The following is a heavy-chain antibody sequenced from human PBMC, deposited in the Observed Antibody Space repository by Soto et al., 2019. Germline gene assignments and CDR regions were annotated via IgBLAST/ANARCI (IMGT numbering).Heavy chain of an antibody. V-gene: IGHV1-69*08. J-gene: IGHJ6*03. CDR3: ARDQHCSVSTCFGYPDV. CDR2: IIPLLGLT. Sequence: QVQLLQSGAEMKKPGSSVTVSCHASGDTFSTHTITWVRQAPGQGLEWVGRIIPLLGLTDYAQKFLGRVTIRAGQATSTAYVVLSSLTSKDTALYYCARDQHCSVSTCFGYPDVWGIGTAVTVSS. CDR1: GDTFSTHT. D-gene: IGHD5-18*01.